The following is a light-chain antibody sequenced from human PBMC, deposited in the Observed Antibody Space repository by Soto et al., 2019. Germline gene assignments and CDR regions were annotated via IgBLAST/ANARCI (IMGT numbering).Light chain of an antibody. CDR1: QSVGTS. J-gene: IGKJ1*01. Sequence: EIVLTQSPATLSSSPGERATLSCRASQSVGTSLAWYQQKPGQPPRLLMNAASIRASDFPARFSGSGSGTEFTLTISGLQSDDFAVYFCQQYKKWPPWTFGHGTKVDIK. CDR3: QQYKKWPPWT. V-gene: IGKV3-15*01. CDR2: AAS.